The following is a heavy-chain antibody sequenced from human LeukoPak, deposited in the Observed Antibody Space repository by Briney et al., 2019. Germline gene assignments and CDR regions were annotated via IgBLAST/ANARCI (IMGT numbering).Heavy chain of an antibody. CDR2: IKQDGSEK. J-gene: IGHJ4*02. V-gene: IGHV3-7*01. CDR3: GGWYRNDWHIDY. Sequence: PGGSLRLSCTASGFTFSYSWMTWVRQAPGKGLEWVATIKQDGSEKYYVDSVKGRFTIARDNAKSSLYLQMNTLRAEDTAVYYCGGWYRNDWHIDYWGQGTLVTVSS. D-gene: IGHD6-19*01. CDR1: GFTFSYSW.